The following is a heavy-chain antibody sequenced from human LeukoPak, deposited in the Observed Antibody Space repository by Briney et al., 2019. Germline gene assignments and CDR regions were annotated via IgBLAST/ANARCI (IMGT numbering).Heavy chain of an antibody. D-gene: IGHD2-2*01. CDR1: GYTFTGYY. Sequence: ASVKVSCKASGYTFTGYYMHWVRQAPGQGLEWMGWINPNSGGTNYAQKLQGRVTMTRDTSISTAYMELSRLRSDDTAVYHCARGEFRIVVVPAAIFAFDIWGQGTMVTVSS. V-gene: IGHV1-2*02. CDR2: INPNSGGT. J-gene: IGHJ3*02. CDR3: ARGEFRIVVVPAAIFAFDI.